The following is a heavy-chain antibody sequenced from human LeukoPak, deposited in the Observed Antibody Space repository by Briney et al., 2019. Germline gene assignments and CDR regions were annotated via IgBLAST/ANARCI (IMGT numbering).Heavy chain of an antibody. J-gene: IGHJ4*02. CDR1: GGTFSSYA. D-gene: IGHD4-17*01. Sequence: ASVKVSCKASGGTFSSYAISWVRQAPGQGLEWMGRIIPILGIANYAQKFQGRATITADKSTSTAYMELSSLRSEDTAVYYCARALTTVTTYFDYWGQGTLVTVSS. CDR2: IIPILGIA. V-gene: IGHV1-69*04. CDR3: ARALTTVTTYFDY.